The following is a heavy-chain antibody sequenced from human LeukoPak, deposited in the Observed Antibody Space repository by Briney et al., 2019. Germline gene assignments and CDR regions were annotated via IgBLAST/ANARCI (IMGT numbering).Heavy chain of an antibody. V-gene: IGHV3-23*01. Sequence: PGGSLRLSCAASGFTVSSNYMSWLRQAPGKGLEWVSAISGVGANTFYADSVKGRFTFSRDNSKSTLYLQMNSLRAEDTAVYYCAKHMGPGSGWDWGQGTLVTVSS. CDR2: ISGVGANT. D-gene: IGHD6-19*01. J-gene: IGHJ4*02. CDR1: GFTVSSNY. CDR3: AKHMGPGSGWD.